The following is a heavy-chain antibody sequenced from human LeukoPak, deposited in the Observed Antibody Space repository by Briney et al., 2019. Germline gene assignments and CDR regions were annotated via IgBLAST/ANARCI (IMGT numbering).Heavy chain of an antibody. V-gene: IGHV3-23*01. J-gene: IGHJ3*02. CDR3: AKDPSRYFDSSGYYFGDDAFDI. CDR1: GFTFSSYA. Sequence: PGGSLILSCAASGFTFSSYAMTWVRQAPGKGLEWVSAISDSGGSTYYADSVKGRFTISRDNSKNTLYLQMNSLRVEDTAVYYCAKDPSRYFDSSGYYFGDDAFDIWGQGTMVTVS. D-gene: IGHD3-22*01. CDR2: ISDSGGST.